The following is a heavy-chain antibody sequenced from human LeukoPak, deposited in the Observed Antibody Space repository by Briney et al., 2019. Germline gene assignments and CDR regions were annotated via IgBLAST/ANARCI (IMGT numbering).Heavy chain of an antibody. V-gene: IGHV3-9*01. Sequence: GGSLRLSCAASGFTFDDYAMHWVRQAPGKGLEWVSGNSWNSGSIGYADSVKGRFTISRDNAKNSLYLQMNSLRAEDTALYYCAKGKRVVPAAPFDYWGQGTLVTVSS. D-gene: IGHD2-2*01. CDR3: AKGKRVVPAAPFDY. CDR1: GFTFDDYA. CDR2: NSWNSGSI. J-gene: IGHJ4*02.